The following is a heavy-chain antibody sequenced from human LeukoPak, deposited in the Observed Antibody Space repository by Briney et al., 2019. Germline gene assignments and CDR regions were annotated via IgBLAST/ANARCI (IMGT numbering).Heavy chain of an antibody. CDR1: GFTFSSYA. CDR2: ISSNGGST. Sequence: GGSLRLSCAASGFTFSSYAMHWVRQAPGKGLEYVSAISSNGGSTYYANSVKGRFTISRDNSKNTLYLQMGSLRAEDMAVYYCAGRQAGLFDYWGQGTLVTVSS. V-gene: IGHV3-64*01. J-gene: IGHJ4*02. CDR3: AGRQAGLFDY. D-gene: IGHD6-19*01.